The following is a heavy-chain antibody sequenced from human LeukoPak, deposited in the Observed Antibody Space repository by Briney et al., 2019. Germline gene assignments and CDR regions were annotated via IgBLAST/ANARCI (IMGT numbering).Heavy chain of an antibody. V-gene: IGHV1-2*02. Sequence: ASVKVSCKASGYTFTSYYMHWVRQAPGQGLEWMGWINPNSGGTNYAQKFQGRVTMTRDTSISTAYMGLSRLRSDDTAVYYCARESTVIGWELPGPFDYWGQGTLVTVSS. CDR1: GYTFTSYY. CDR2: INPNSGGT. J-gene: IGHJ4*02. D-gene: IGHD1-26*01. CDR3: ARESTVIGWELPGPFDY.